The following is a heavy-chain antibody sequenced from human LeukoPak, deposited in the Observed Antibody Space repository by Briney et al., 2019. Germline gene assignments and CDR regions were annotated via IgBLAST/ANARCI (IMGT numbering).Heavy chain of an antibody. J-gene: IGHJ4*02. V-gene: IGHV3-23*01. CDR1: GFTFSSYA. Sequence: PGGSLRLSCAASGFTFSSYAMTWVRQAPGKGLEWVSTISGSGGSTYYADSVKGRFTISRDNSKNTLYLQMNSLRAEDTAVYYCAKDLASVAGPPGDWGQGTLVTVSS. CDR2: ISGSGGST. D-gene: IGHD6-19*01. CDR3: AKDLASVAGPPGD.